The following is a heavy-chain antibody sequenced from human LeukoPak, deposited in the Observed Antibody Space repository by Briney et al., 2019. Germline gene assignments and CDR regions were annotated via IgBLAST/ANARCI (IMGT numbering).Heavy chain of an antibody. Sequence: GGALRLSCAASGFTFGNYAMPWVRQAPGKGLGWVAVILYDGSNKYYADSVKGRFTISRDNSKNTLYLQMNSLRAEDTAVYYCAKDLTVASPLYYYYGMDVWGQGTTVTVSS. V-gene: IGHV3-30*18. D-gene: IGHD6-19*01. CDR2: ILYDGSNK. CDR1: GFTFGNYA. CDR3: AKDLTVASPLYYYYGMDV. J-gene: IGHJ6*02.